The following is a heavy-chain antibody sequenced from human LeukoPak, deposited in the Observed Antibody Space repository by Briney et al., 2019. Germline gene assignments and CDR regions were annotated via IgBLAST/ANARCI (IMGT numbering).Heavy chain of an antibody. V-gene: IGHV3-23*01. CDR2: ISGSGGST. Sequence: GGSLRLSCAASGFTFDSYAMSWVRQAPGNGLEWVSGISGSGGSTHYADSVKGRFTISRDNSKNTLYLQMNSLRAEDTAVYYCARKRDVDFDYWGQGTLVTVSS. J-gene: IGHJ4*02. CDR1: GFTFDSYA. CDR3: ARKRDVDFDY.